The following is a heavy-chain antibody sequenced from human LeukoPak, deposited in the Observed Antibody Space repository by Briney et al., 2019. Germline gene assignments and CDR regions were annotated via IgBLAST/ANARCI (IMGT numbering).Heavy chain of an antibody. CDR3: ARHSNGGCTSTRCHIDY. D-gene: IGHD2-2*01. CDR2: IYYSGST. Sequence: SETLSLTCSVSGDSISSRSYYWGWIRQPPGKGLERIGTIYYSGSTYYNPSLKSRVTMSVDTSKNQFSLKLSSVTATDTAVYYCARHSNGGCTSTRCHIDYWGQGTLVTVSS. J-gene: IGHJ4*02. CDR1: GDSISSRSYY. V-gene: IGHV4-39*01.